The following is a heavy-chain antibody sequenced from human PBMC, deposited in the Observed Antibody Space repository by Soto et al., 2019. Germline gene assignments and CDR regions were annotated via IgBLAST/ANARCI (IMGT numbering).Heavy chain of an antibody. CDR1: GGTSRNYV. Sequence: SVKVSCKDSGGTSRNYVISWVRQAPGQGLEWMGGIIPSFGTPTYAQKFQGRVTITVDDSTSAAYMELSSLKTEDPAVYYCTRHDSNFDFWSGSPPRYGMDVWGQGTTVTVSS. CDR3: TRHDSNFDFWSGSPPRYGMDV. D-gene: IGHD3-3*01. CDR2: IIPSFGTP. J-gene: IGHJ6*02. V-gene: IGHV1-69*13.